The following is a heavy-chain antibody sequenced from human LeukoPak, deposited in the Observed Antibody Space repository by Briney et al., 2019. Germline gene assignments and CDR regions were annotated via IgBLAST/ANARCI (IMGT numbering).Heavy chain of an antibody. J-gene: IGHJ4*02. CDR2: INPNSGGT. CDR1: GYTFTDYY. V-gene: IGHV1-2*02. Sequence: ASVNVSCKASGYTFTDYYIHWVRQAPGQGLEWVGWINPNSGGTNYAPKFQGRVTVTRITSIRTAYMELNSRTSDDTAVYYCASVYSGDDLSQLDYWGQGTLVTVSS. CDR3: ASVYSGDDLSQLDY. D-gene: IGHD5-12*01.